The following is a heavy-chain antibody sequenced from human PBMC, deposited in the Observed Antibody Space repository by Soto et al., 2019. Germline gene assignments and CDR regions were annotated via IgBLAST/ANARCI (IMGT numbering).Heavy chain of an antibody. D-gene: IGHD3-3*01. CDR1: GGSISSSSYY. CDR2: IYYSGST. V-gene: IGHV4-39*01. Sequence: QLQLQESGPGLVKPSETLSLTCTVSGGSISSSSYYWGWIRQPPGKGLEWIGSIYYSGSTYYNTSLKTRVTRSVDTSKNQFSLRLSSVTDADTAVYYCARRKRPITIFGVVRTRPYDAFDLWGQGTMVTVSS. J-gene: IGHJ3*01. CDR3: ARRKRPITIFGVVRTRPYDAFDL.